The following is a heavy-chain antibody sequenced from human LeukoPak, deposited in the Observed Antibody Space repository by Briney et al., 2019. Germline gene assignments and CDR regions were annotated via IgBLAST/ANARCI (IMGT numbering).Heavy chain of an antibody. CDR1: GGSISSGGYY. D-gene: IGHD4-17*01. Sequence: SETLSLTCTVSGGSISSGGYYWNWLRQHPGKGLEWIGYIYYSGSTYYNPSLKSRVTISADTSKNQFSLKLSSVTAADTAVYYCARGSRNDYGDYAMGWFFDYWGQGTLVTVSS. CDR3: ARGSRNDYGDYAMGWFFDY. J-gene: IGHJ4*02. V-gene: IGHV4-31*03. CDR2: IYYSGST.